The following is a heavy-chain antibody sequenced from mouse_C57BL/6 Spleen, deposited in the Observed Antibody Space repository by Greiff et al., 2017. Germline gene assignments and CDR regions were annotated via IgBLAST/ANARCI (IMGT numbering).Heavy chain of an antibody. CDR3: ARDYGSRREFDY. CDR1: GYTFTSYW. Sequence: QLQQPGAELVKPGASVKLSCKASGYTFTSYWMHWVKQRPGQGLEWIGMIHPNSGSTNYNEKFKSKATLTVDKSSSTAYMQLSSLTSEDSAVYYCARDYGSRREFDYWGQGTTLTVSS. D-gene: IGHD1-1*01. J-gene: IGHJ2*01. CDR2: IHPNSGST. V-gene: IGHV1-64*01.